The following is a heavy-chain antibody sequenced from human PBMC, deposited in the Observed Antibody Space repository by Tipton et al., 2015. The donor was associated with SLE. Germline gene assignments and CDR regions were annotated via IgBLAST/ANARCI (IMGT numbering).Heavy chain of an antibody. D-gene: IGHD1-14*01. CDR1: GYSISSGFY. CDR2: IYHSGST. Sequence: TLSLTCAVSGYSISSGFYWGGIRQPPGKGLEWIGNIYHSGSTYYNPSLRSRVTVSVDTSKNQFSLNLSSVTAADTAVYYCARAIRTADSNYIDNWGPGTLVTVSS. CDR3: ARAIRTADSNYIDN. J-gene: IGHJ4*02. V-gene: IGHV4-38-2*01.